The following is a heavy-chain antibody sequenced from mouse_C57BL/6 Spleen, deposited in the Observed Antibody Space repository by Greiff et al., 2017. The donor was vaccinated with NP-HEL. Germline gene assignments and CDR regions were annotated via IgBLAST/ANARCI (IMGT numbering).Heavy chain of an antibody. CDR3: ARLSLSYFDY. J-gene: IGHJ2*01. V-gene: IGHV1-69*01. Sequence: QVQLQQPGAELVMPGASVKLSCKASGYTFTSYWMHWVKQRPGQGLEWIGGIDPSDSYTNYNQKFKVKSTLTVDKSSSTAYMQLSSLTSEDSAVYYWARLSLSYFDYWGQGTTLTVSS. CDR2: IDPSDSYT. CDR1: GYTFTSYW.